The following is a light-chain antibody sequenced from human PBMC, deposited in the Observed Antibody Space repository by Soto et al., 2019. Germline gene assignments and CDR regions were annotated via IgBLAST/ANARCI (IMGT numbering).Light chain of an antibody. J-gene: IGKJ2*01. CDR3: QQDYTIPYT. CDR2: WAS. Sequence: DIVMTQSPDSLAVSLGERATINCKSSQSVLKSSNNKNYFAWYQQKPGQPPKLLIFWASTRESGVPDRFSGSGSGTDFTLTISSLQAEDVAVYYCQQDYTIPYTFGQGTKLEIK. CDR1: QSVLKSSNNKNY. V-gene: IGKV4-1*01.